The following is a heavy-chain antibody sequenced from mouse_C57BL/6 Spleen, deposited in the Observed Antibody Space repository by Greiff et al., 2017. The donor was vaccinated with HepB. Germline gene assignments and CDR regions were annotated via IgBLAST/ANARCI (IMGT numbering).Heavy chain of an antibody. CDR1: GYAFSSSW. D-gene: IGHD2-4*01. V-gene: IGHV1-82*01. CDR2: IYPGDGDT. CDR3: ARYPIYYDYDGGYYFDY. J-gene: IGHJ2*01. Sequence: QVQLQQSGPELVKPGASVKISCKASGYAFSSSWMNRVKQRPGKGLEWIGRIYPGDGDTNYNGKFKGKATLTADKSSSTAYMQLSSLTSEDSAVYFCARYPIYYDYDGGYYFDYWGQGTTLTVSS.